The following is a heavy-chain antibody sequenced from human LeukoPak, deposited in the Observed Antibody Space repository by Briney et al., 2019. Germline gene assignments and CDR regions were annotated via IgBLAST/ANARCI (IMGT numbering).Heavy chain of an antibody. Sequence: GGSLRLSCAASGFTVSSNYMSWVRQAPGKGLEWVSLIYSDGSTYYADCVKGRSTISRDNFKNTLYLQMNSLRAEDTAVYYCARDNGFWSGYYPYASDYWGQGTLVTVPS. CDR2: IYSDGST. CDR1: GFTVSSNY. CDR3: ARDNGFWSGYYPYASDY. D-gene: IGHD3-3*01. V-gene: IGHV3-53*01. J-gene: IGHJ4*02.